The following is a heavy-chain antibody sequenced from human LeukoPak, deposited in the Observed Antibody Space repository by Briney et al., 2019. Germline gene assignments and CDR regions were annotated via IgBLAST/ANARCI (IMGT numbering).Heavy chain of an antibody. Sequence: TETLSLTCGVSGASVSSHFWSWIRQTPGMGLEWIGYLSNRGSTGYNPSLRSRVTISVDAPKNEVSLNVRSVSAADTAVYYCAKGVSGTYYAFDVWGQGRTV. D-gene: IGHD1-26*01. CDR2: LSNRGST. J-gene: IGHJ3*01. V-gene: IGHV4-59*02. CDR3: AKGVSGTYYAFDV. CDR1: GASVSSHF.